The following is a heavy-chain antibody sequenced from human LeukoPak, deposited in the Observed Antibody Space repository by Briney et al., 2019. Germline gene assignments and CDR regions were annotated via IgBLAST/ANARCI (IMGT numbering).Heavy chain of an antibody. J-gene: IGHJ3*02. V-gene: IGHV3-9*01. CDR3: ARGGRHNDAFDI. CDR2: ISWKSGYI. CDR1: GFTFDDYA. Sequence: PGGSLRLSCAASGFTFDDYAMHWVRQAPGKGLGWVSGISWKSGYIGYADSVKGRFTISRDNAKNSLYLQMNSLRAEDTAVYYCARGGRHNDAFDIWGQGTMVTVSS.